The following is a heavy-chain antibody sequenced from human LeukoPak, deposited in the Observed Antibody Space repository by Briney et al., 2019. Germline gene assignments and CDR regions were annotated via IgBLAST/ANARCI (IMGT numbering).Heavy chain of an antibody. Sequence: GGSLRLSCSASGFISTNAWMSWVRQAPGKGLEWVGRIKSKNDGGTTDYAAPVKGRVTISRDDSKNTLYLQMNSLKTEDTALYYCTTFPSGFDIWGQGTMVTVSS. J-gene: IGHJ3*02. CDR1: GFISTNAW. CDR2: IKSKNDGGTT. CDR3: TTFPSGFDI. V-gene: IGHV3-15*05. D-gene: IGHD3-3*01.